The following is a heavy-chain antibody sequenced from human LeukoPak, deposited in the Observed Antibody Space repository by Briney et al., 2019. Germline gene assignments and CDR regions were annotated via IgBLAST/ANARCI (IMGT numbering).Heavy chain of an antibody. V-gene: IGHV4-59*11. CDR1: GGSISSHY. CDR3: ARGSPPDYYYMDV. J-gene: IGHJ6*03. CDR2: IYYSGST. Sequence: SETLSLTCTVSGGSISSHYWSWIRQPPGKGLEWIGYIYYSGSTNYNPSLKSRVTISVDTSKNHFSLKLSSVTAADTAVYYCARGSPPDYYYMDVWGKGTTVTVSS.